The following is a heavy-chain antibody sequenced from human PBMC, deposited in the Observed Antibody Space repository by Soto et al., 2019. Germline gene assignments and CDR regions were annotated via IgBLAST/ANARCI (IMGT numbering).Heavy chain of an antibody. CDR1: GGSFSGYY. Sequence: SETLSLTCAVYGGSFSGYYWSWIRQPPGKGLEWIGEINHSGSTNYNPSLKSRVTISVDTSKNQFSLKLSSVTAADTAVYYCARGRYLFGVVIIAYYFDYWGQGTLVTVSS. D-gene: IGHD3-3*01. CDR2: INHSGST. CDR3: ARGRYLFGVVIIAYYFDY. V-gene: IGHV4-34*01. J-gene: IGHJ4*02.